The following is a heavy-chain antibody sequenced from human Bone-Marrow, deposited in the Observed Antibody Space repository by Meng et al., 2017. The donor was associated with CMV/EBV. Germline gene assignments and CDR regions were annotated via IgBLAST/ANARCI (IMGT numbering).Heavy chain of an antibody. J-gene: IGHJ4*02. CDR1: GFLFSQYG. CDR3: ARDGSQTRPFDY. V-gene: IGHV3-33*01. CDR2: IWYDERNE. D-gene: IGHD1-26*01. Sequence: WEASGFLFSQYGMHWVRQAPGKGLEWVALIWYDERNEYYSDSVKGRFTISRDNSKNTLYLQMNSLRAEDTAVYYCARDGSQTRPFDYWGQGTLVTVSS.